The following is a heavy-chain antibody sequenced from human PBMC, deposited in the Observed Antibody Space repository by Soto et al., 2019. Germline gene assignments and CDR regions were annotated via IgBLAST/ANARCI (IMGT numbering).Heavy chain of an antibody. Sequence: ASVKVSCKASGYTFTSYCISWVRQAPGQGLEWMGWISAYNGNTNYAQKLQGRVTMTTDTSTSTAYMELRSLRSDDTAVYYCARAHRYSSGWYARTGGMDVWGQGTTVTVSS. CDR2: ISAYNGNT. CDR1: GYTFTSYC. V-gene: IGHV1-18*01. J-gene: IGHJ6*02. D-gene: IGHD6-19*01. CDR3: ARAHRYSSGWYARTGGMDV.